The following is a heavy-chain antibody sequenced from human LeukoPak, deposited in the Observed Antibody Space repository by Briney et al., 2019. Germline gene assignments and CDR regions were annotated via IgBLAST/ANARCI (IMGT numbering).Heavy chain of an antibody. CDR1: GGSVTSFY. J-gene: IGHJ4*02. CDR2: VHYSGTS. D-gene: IGHD2-2*03. V-gene: IGHV4-59*08. Sequence: SETLSLTCTVSGGSVTSFYWSWIRQPPGKGLEWIGYVHYSGTSNYNPSLQRRVTISVDTSKNQFSLKLSSVTAADTAVYYCARTGVLDYLYYFDYWGQGTLVTVSS. CDR3: ARTGVLDYLYYFDY.